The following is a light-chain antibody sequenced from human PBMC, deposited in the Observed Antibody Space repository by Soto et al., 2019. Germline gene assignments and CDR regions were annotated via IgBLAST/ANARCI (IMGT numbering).Light chain of an antibody. J-gene: IGKJ1*01. Sequence: DIQMTQSPSFLSASVRDRVTSTCRASQAISNSLAWYQQKAGKVPTLLIYAASTLQSGVPSRFSGSGSGTDFTLTIISLHPEDVAVHYCQKYFSAPCTFGQGTKVEIK. CDR3: QKYFSAPCT. V-gene: IGKV1-27*01. CDR2: AAS. CDR1: QAISNS.